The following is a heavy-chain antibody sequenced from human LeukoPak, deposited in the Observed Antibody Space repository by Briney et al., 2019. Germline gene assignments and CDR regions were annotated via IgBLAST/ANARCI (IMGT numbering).Heavy chain of an antibody. J-gene: IGHJ4*02. CDR2: MNAGNGNT. D-gene: IGHD3-22*01. CDR3: ARWYYDSSGYYHLDY. CDR1: GYIFTDYA. V-gene: IGHV1-3*03. Sequence: ASVKVSCKASGYIFTDYAIHWLRQAPGQRPEWMGWMNAGNGNTKYSQKFQGRITLIRDTSAATAYMELSSLRSEDMAVYYCARWYYDSSGYYHLDYWGQGTLVTVSS.